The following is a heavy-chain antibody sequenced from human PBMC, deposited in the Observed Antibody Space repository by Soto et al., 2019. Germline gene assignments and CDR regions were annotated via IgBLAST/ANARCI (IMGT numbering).Heavy chain of an antibody. D-gene: IGHD6-19*01. CDR2: ISAYNGNT. CDR1: GYTFTSYG. V-gene: IGHV1-18*01. Sequence: ASVKVSCKASGYTFTSYGISWVRQAPGQGLEWMGWISAYNGNTNYAQKLQGRVTMTTDTSTSTAYKELRSLRSDDTAVYYFATALHPEYSSGSHFDYWGQGTLVTVSS. CDR3: ATALHPEYSSGSHFDY. J-gene: IGHJ4*02.